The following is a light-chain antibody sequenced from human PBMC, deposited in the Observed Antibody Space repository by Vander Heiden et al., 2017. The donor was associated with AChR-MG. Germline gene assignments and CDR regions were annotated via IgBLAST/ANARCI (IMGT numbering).Light chain of an antibody. J-gene: IGKJ4*01. CDR2: WAS. CDR3: QQYDTPPLT. V-gene: IGKV4-1*01. Sequence: DIVMTQSPDSLAVSLGERATINCKSSQSVLYSSNNRNYLAWYQQKPGQPPKLLIYWASTRESGVPDRFSGSGSGTDFTLTISSLQAEDVALYYCQQYDTPPLTFGGGTKVEIK. CDR1: QSVLYSSNNRNY.